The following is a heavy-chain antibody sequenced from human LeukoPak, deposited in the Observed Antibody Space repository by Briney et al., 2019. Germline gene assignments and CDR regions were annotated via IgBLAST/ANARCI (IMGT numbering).Heavy chain of an antibody. Sequence: GGPLRLSCAASGFTVSANYMSWVRQAPGKGLEWVSVIYSGGRTYHADSVKGRFTISRDNSKNTLYLQMNSLRAEDTAVYYCARDTQSTAVTPRDWGRGTLVTVSS. V-gene: IGHV3-53*01. CDR3: ARDTQSTAVTPRD. D-gene: IGHD4-23*01. CDR1: GFTVSANY. J-gene: IGHJ4*02. CDR2: IYSGGRT.